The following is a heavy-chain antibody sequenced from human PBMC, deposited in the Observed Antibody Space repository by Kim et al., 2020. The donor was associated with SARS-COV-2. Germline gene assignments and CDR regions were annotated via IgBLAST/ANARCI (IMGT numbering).Heavy chain of an antibody. CDR3: ARGPREGYYGSGSYSIY. Sequence: GGSLRLSCAASGFTVSSNYMSWVRQAPGKGLEWVSVIYSGGSTYYADSVKGRFTISRDNSKNTLYLQMNSLRAEDTAVYYCARGPREGYYGSGSYSIYWGQGTLVTVSS. J-gene: IGHJ4*02. V-gene: IGHV3-53*01. CDR2: IYSGGST. D-gene: IGHD3-10*01. CDR1: GFTVSSNY.